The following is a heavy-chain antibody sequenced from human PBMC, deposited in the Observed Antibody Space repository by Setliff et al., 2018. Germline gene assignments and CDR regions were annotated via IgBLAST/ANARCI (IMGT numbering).Heavy chain of an antibody. Sequence: GASVKVSCKASGYTFTSYGISWVRQAPGQGLEWMGYISAYNGNTNSAQKFQGRVTMTTDTSTSTAYMELRSLRYDDTAVYYCARAPRLEWILPTFDYWGQGTPVTVSS. V-gene: IGHV1-18*01. J-gene: IGHJ4*02. D-gene: IGHD3-3*01. CDR1: GYTFTSYG. CDR3: ARAPRLEWILPTFDY. CDR2: ISAYNGNT.